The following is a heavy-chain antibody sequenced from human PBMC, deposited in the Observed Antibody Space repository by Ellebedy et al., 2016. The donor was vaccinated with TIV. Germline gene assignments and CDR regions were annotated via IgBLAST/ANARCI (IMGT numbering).Heavy chain of an antibody. CDR2: INSDGSST. D-gene: IGHD1-26*01. J-gene: IGHJ4*02. CDR1: GFTFSSYW. V-gene: IGHV3-74*01. Sequence: GGSLRLSCAASGFTFSSYWMHWVRQVPGKGLERVSRINSDGSSTAYADSVRGRFTVSRDNAKNTLHLEMNSLRAEDAAMYYCVRSQRGSYETGDYWGQGTLVTVSS. CDR3: VRSQRGSYETGDY.